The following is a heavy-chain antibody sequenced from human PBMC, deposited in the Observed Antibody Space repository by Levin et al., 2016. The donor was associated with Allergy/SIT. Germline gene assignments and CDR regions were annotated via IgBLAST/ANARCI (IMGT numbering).Heavy chain of an antibody. CDR2: INSKSGDT. Sequence: WVRQAPGQGLEWMGWINSKSGDTNYAQKFQGRVTMTRDTSIETSYMEVSRLRYDDTAVYFCARYRVMRTPVVNDAFDMWGQGTTVTVSS. D-gene: IGHD3-16*01. J-gene: IGHJ3*02. V-gene: IGHV1-2*02. CDR3: ARYRVMRTPVVNDAFDM.